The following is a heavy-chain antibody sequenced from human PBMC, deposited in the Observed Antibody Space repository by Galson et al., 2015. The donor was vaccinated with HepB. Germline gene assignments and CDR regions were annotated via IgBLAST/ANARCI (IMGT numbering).Heavy chain of an antibody. J-gene: IGHJ4*02. CDR2: INPISSVI. CDR3: AREGDYSDPTGYYHSLIDY. V-gene: IGHV3-48*04. D-gene: IGHD3-22*01. CDR1: GFTFSTYS. Sequence: SLRLSCAASGFTFSTYSMNWVRQAPGKGLEWVSYINPISSVIYYADSVKGRFTISRDNAKNSLYMQMNGLRAEDTAVYYCAREGDYSDPTGYYHSLIDYWGQGALVTVSS.